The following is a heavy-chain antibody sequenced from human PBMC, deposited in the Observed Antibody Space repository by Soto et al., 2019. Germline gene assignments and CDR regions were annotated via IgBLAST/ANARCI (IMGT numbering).Heavy chain of an antibody. D-gene: IGHD2-15*01. CDR1: GYTFTSYD. Sequence: QVQLVQSGAEVKKPGASVKVSCKASGYTFTSYDINWVRQATGQGLEWMGWMNPNSGNTGYAQKFQGRGTMTRNTSISTAYMELSSLRSEDTAVYYCARVSRAACSGGSCYTYGMDVWGQGTTVTVSS. J-gene: IGHJ6*02. V-gene: IGHV1-8*01. CDR3: ARVSRAACSGGSCYTYGMDV. CDR2: MNPNSGNT.